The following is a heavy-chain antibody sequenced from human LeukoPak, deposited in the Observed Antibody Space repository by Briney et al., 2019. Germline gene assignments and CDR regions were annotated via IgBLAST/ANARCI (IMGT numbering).Heavy chain of an antibody. V-gene: IGHV4-34*01. CDR2: INHSGST. CDR1: GGSFSGYY. J-gene: IGHJ6*04. Sequence: PSETLSLTCAVYGGSFSGYYWSWIRQPPGKGLEWIGEINHSGSTNYNPSLKSRVTTSVDTSKNQFSLKLSSVTAADTAVYYCARGRGYCSSTSCYPHYYGMDVWGKGTTVTVSS. D-gene: IGHD2-2*01. CDR3: ARGRGYCSSTSCYPHYYGMDV.